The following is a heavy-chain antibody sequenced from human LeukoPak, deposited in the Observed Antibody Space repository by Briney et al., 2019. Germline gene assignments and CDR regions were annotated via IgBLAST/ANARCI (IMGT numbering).Heavy chain of an antibody. CDR3: ARIGYSSSSTDY. Sequence: GGSLRLSCAASGFTFSSYAMSWVRQVPGKGLEWVANINQDESVKYYVDSLKGRFTVFRDNAKNSLYLQMNSLRAEDTAMYYCARIGYSSSSTDYWGQGTLVTVSS. D-gene: IGHD6-13*01. CDR1: GFTFSSYA. J-gene: IGHJ4*02. CDR2: INQDESVK. V-gene: IGHV3-7*01.